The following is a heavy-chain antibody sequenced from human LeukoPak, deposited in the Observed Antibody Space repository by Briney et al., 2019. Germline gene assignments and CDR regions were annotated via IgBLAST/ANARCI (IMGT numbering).Heavy chain of an antibody. J-gene: IGHJ4*02. Sequence: GSMRLSCAASGFTFDDYGMSWVRQAPGKGLEWLCDSGTTMYYADSVKGRFAISRDNAKNSLDLQMNSLRDEDTALYYCARDYRVGCTSDDCYPIDYWGQGTLVTVSS. V-gene: IGHV3-11*04. CDR1: GFTFDDYG. D-gene: IGHD2-21*02. CDR3: ARDYRVGCTSDDCYPIDY. CDR2: DSGTTM.